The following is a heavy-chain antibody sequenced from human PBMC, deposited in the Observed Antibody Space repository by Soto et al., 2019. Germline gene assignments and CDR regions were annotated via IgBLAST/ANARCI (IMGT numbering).Heavy chain of an antibody. D-gene: IGHD6-6*01. CDR2: IKSKTDGGTT. J-gene: IGHJ4*02. V-gene: IGHV3-15*01. CDR1: GFIFSNAW. CDR3: VTGLSSSSSG. Sequence: EVQLLESGGGLVEPGGSLRLSCAASGFIFSNAWMSWVRQAPGKGLEWVGRIKSKTDGGTTDYGATVKGRFTISRDDLQNTMYLQMDSLKTEDTAVYYCVTGLSSSSSGWGQGTLVTVSS.